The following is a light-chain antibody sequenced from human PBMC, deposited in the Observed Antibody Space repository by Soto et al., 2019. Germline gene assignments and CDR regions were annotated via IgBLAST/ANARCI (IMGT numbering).Light chain of an antibody. CDR3: QQYDNWPWT. V-gene: IGKV3-15*01. CDR2: GAS. CDR1: QSISDT. Sequence: EIVMTQSPATLSVSPGGRATLSCRASQSISDTLAWYQQKPGQAPRLLIHGASTRAPGFPARFSGSGSGPDFTLTISSLHSEDFAVYYCQQYDNWPWTFGQGTKVDTK. J-gene: IGKJ1*01.